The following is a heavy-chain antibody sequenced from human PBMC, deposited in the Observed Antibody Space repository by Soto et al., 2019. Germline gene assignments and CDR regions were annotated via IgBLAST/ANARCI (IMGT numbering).Heavy chain of an antibody. Sequence: ASVKVSCKASGYTFTSYGISWVRQAPGQGLEWMGWISAYNGNTNYAQKLQGRVTMTTDTSTSTAYMELRSLRSDDTAVYYCARPSSGWPGRYYYYYGMDVWGQGTTVTVSS. D-gene: IGHD6-19*01. V-gene: IGHV1-18*01. J-gene: IGHJ6*02. CDR2: ISAYNGNT. CDR1: GYTFTSYG. CDR3: ARPSSGWPGRYYYYYGMDV.